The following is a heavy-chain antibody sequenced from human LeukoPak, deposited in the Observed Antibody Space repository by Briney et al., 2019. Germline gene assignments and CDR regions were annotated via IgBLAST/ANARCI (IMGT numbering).Heavy chain of an antibody. V-gene: IGHV1-46*01. CDR1: GYTFTSYY. D-gene: IGHD3-3*01. J-gene: IGHJ4*02. CDR3: ARTIRFLEWLSGTAGFDY. CDR2: INPSGGST. Sequence: ASVKVSCKASGYTFTSYYMHWVRQAPGQGLEWMGIINPSGGSTSYAQKFQGRVTMTRDTSTSTVYMELSSLRSEDTAVYYCARTIRFLEWLSGTAGFDYWGQGTLVTVSS.